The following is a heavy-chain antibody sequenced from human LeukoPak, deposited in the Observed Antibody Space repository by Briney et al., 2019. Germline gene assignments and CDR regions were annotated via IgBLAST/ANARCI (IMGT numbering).Heavy chain of an antibody. CDR1: GFTFKNFV. Sequence: GGSLRLPCAASGFTFKNFVMTWVRQAPGQGLDWVSAISGNTGATYYADSVKGRFTISRDNSKNTLYLQMNSLRAEDTAVYYCARKWWENWFDSWGQGALVTVSS. D-gene: IGHD2-15*01. V-gene: IGHV3-23*01. CDR2: ISGNTGAT. CDR3: ARKWWENWFDS. J-gene: IGHJ5*01.